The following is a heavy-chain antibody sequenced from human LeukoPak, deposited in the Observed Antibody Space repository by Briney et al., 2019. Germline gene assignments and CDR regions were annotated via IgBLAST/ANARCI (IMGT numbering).Heavy chain of an antibody. D-gene: IGHD6-13*01. CDR1: GGTFSSYA. V-gene: IGHV1-69*04. CDR3: ARVGDMGVAAPSTP. Sequence: SVKVSCKASGGTFSSYAISWVRQAPGQGLEWMGRIIPILGIANYAQKFQGRVTITADKSTSTAYMELSSLRSEDTAVYYCARVGDMGVAAPSTPWGQGTLVTVSS. J-gene: IGHJ4*02. CDR2: IIPILGIA.